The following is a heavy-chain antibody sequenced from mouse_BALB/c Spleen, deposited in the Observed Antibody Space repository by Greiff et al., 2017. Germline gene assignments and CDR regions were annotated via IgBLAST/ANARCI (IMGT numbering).Heavy chain of an antibody. D-gene: IGHD3-1*01. CDR3: ARSGRGFDY. J-gene: IGHJ2*01. Sequence: VQLKDSGPGLVKPSQSLSLTCTVTGYSITSDYAWNWIRQFPGNKLEWMGYISYSGSTSYNPSLKSRISITRDTSKNQFFLQLNSVTTEDTATYYCARSGRGFDYWGQGTTLTVSS. CDR2: ISYSGST. CDR1: GYSITSDYA. V-gene: IGHV3-2*02.